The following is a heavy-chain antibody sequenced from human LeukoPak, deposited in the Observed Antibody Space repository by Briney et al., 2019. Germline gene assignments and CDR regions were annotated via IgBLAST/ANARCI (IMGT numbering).Heavy chain of an antibody. D-gene: IGHD2-2*01. CDR1: GFTFSAYR. CDR2: ISSSSTYI. V-gene: IGHV3-21*01. Sequence: PGGSLRLSCEASGFTFSAYRMNWVHQAPGKGLEWVSSISSSSTYIYYVDSVQGRFTISRDNAKNSLYLQINSLRAEDTAVYYCARDSKLYCSSTSCYMDVWGKGTTVTVSS. J-gene: IGHJ6*04. CDR3: ARDSKLYCSSTSCYMDV.